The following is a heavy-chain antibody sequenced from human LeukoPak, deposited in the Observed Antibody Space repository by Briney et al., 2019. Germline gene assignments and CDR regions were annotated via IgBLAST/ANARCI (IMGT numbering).Heavy chain of an antibody. CDR2: IWYDGSNK. CDR3: ARDNPGKACFDY. D-gene: IGHD3-10*01. V-gene: IGHV3-33*01. Sequence: PGRSLRLSCAASGFTFSSYGMHWVRQAPGKGLEWVAVIWYDGSNKYYADSVKGRFTISRDNSKNTLYLRMNSLRAEDTALYYCARDNPGKACFDYWGQGALVTVSS. J-gene: IGHJ4*02. CDR1: GFTFSSYG.